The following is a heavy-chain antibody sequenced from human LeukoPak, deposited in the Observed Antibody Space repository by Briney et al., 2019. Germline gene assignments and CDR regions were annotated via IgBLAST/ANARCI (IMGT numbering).Heavy chain of an antibody. CDR2: INWNGGST. CDR1: GFTFDDYG. D-gene: IGHD3-22*01. Sequence: GGSLRLSCAASGFTFDDYGMSWVRQAPGKGQEWVSGINWNGGSTGYADSVKGRFTISRDNAKNSLYLQMNSLRAEDTALYYCARIYYDSSGPAGYFDYWGQGTLVTVSS. CDR3: ARIYYDSSGPAGYFDY. J-gene: IGHJ4*02. V-gene: IGHV3-20*04.